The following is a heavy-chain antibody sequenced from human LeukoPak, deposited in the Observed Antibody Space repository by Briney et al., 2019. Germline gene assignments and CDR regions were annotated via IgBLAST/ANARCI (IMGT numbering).Heavy chain of an antibody. V-gene: IGHV3-7*01. D-gene: IGHD3-22*01. CDR1: GFTFSTYW. J-gene: IGHJ3*01. Sequence: GGSLRLSCAASGFTFSTYWMSWVRQAPGKGLEWVANIKQDGSEKYYVDSVKGRFTISRDNAKNSLYLQMNSLRVEDTAVYYCARDGRWGYYNEEEEALDVWGQGTMVTVSS. CDR3: ARDGRWGYYNEEEEALDV. CDR2: IKQDGSEK.